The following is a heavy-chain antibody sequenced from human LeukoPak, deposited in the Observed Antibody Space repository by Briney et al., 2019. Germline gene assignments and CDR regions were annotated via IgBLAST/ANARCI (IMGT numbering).Heavy chain of an antibody. V-gene: IGHV3-64*01. J-gene: IGHJ4*02. CDR1: GFTFSSYA. D-gene: IGHD3-22*01. Sequence: GGSLRLSCAASGFTFSSYAMHWVRQAPGKGLEYVSAISSNGGSTYYANSVKGRFTISRDNSKNTLYLQMGSLRAEDMAVYYCARATTYYYDSSGSTRGGYFDYWGQGTLVTVPS. CDR2: ISSNGGST. CDR3: ARATTYYYDSSGSTRGGYFDY.